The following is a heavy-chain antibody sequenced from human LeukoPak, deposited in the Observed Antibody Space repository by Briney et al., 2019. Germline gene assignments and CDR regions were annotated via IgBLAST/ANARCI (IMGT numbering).Heavy chain of an antibody. CDR2: INSDGSSI. CDR1: GFTFSSYW. J-gene: IGHJ4*02. D-gene: IGHD5-12*01. CDR3: AREGRVSGYDFDC. Sequence: GGSLRLSCAASGFTFSSYWMHWVRQAPGKGLVWVSRINSDGSSITYADSVKGRFTISRDNAKNTLYLQMSSLRVEDTAVYYCAREGRVSGYDFDCWGQGTLVTVSS. V-gene: IGHV3-74*03.